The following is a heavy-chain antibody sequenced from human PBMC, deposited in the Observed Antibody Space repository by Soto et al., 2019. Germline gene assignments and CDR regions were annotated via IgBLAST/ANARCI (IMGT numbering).Heavy chain of an antibody. D-gene: IGHD3-16*02. J-gene: IGHJ3*02. CDR2: INHSGRT. V-gene: IGHV4-34*01. CDR1: GGSFSGYY. CDR3: ARGAPRYYDYIWGSYRSQGPNDAFDI. Sequence: QVQLQQWGAGLLKPSETLSLTCAVYGGSFSGYYWSWIRQPPGKGLEWIGEINHSGRTNYNPSLKSRVTISVDTSKNQFSLKLSSVTAADTAVYYCARGAPRYYDYIWGSYRSQGPNDAFDIWGQGTMVTVSS.